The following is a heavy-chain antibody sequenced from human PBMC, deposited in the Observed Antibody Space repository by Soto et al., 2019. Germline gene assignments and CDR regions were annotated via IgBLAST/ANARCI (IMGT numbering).Heavy chain of an antibody. V-gene: IGHV1-8*01. D-gene: IGHD2-15*01. CDR1: GYTFTSYD. Sequence: ASVKVSCKXSGYTFTSYDINWVRQATGQGLEWMGWMNPNSGNTGYAQKFQGRVTMTRNTSISTAYMELGSLRSEDTAVYYCARGGRMLAASSSAFDIWGQGTMVTVSS. CDR3: ARGGRMLAASSSAFDI. J-gene: IGHJ3*02. CDR2: MNPNSGNT.